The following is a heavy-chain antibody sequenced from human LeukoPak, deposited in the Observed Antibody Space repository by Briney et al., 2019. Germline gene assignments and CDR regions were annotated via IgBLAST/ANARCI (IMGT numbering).Heavy chain of an antibody. D-gene: IGHD3-16*02. CDR1: GFTFIGYY. V-gene: IGHV3-11*05. J-gene: IGHJ4*02. CDR3: AKGPEYRGHL. Sequence: PGGSLRLSCAASGFTFIGYYMSWMRQAPGKGLEWVSYISSGSSYTNYADSVKGRFTISRDNAKNSLYLQMNSLRAEDTAVYYCAKGPEYRGHLGGQGTLVTVSS. CDR2: ISSGSSYT.